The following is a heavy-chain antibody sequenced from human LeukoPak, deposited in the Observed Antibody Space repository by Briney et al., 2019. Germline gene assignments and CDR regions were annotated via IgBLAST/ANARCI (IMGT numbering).Heavy chain of an antibody. CDR1: GYTFTSYG. CDR2: ISAYNGNT. J-gene: IGHJ6*04. CDR3: ARDDLAAAGAHYYYGMDV. V-gene: IGHV1-18*04. Sequence: ASVKVSCKASGYTFTSYGISWVRQAPGQGLEWMGWISAYNGNTNYAQKLQGRVTMTTDTSTSTAYMELRSLRSDDTAVYYCARDDLAAAGAHYYYGMDVWGKGTTVTVSS. D-gene: IGHD6-13*01.